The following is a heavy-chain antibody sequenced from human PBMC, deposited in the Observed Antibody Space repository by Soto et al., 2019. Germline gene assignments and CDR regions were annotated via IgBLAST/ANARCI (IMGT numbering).Heavy chain of an antibody. CDR2: IVVGSGNT. CDR3: AANQNCSSTSCPYYYYGMDV. V-gene: IGHV1-58*02. D-gene: IGHD2-2*01. CDR1: GFTFTSSA. Sequence: SVKVSCKASGFTFTSSAMQWVRQARGQRLEWIGWIVVGSGNTNYAQKFQERVTITRDMSTSTAYMELSSLRSEDTAVYYCAANQNCSSTSCPYYYYGMDVWGQGTTVTVSS. J-gene: IGHJ6*02.